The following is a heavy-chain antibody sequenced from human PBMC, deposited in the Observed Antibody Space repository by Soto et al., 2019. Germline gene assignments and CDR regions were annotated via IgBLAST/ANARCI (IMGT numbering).Heavy chain of an antibody. J-gene: IGHJ4*02. V-gene: IGHV4-34*01. D-gene: IGHD4-17*01. CDR3: ARTVDYGDWPSLCY. CDR2: INHSGST. CDR1: GGSFSGYY. Sequence: QVQLQQWGAGLLKPSETLSLTCAVYGGSFSGYYWSWIRQPPGKGLEWIGEINHSGSTNYNPSLKSRVTISVDTSKNQFSLKLSSVTAADTAVYYCARTVDYGDWPSLCYRGQGTLVTVSS.